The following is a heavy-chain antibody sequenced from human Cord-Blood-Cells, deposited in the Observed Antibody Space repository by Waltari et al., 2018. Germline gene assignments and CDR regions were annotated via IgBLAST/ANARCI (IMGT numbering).Heavy chain of an antibody. CDR2: INHSGST. Sequence: QVQLQQWGAGLLKPSETLSLTCAVYGGSFSGYYWSWIRQPPGKGLEWIGEINHSGSTNYNPYLKSRVTISVDTSKNQFSLKLSSVTAADTAVYYCARGYRITIVAVVIARYGMDVWGQGTTVTVSS. J-gene: IGHJ6*02. CDR3: ARGYRITIVAVVIARYGMDV. CDR1: GGSFSGYY. V-gene: IGHV4-34*01. D-gene: IGHD3-3*01.